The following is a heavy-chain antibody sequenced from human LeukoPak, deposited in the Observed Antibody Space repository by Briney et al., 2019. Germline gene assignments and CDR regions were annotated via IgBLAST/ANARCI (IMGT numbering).Heavy chain of an antibody. Sequence: GGSLRLSCAASGFTFSSYGMHWVRQAPGKGLEWVAFIRYDGSNKYYADSVKGRFTISRDNSKNTLYLQMNSLRAEDTAVYYCVKGRDCSSTSCYLSAEYFQHWGQGTLVTVSS. V-gene: IGHV3-30*02. CDR3: VKGRDCSSTSCYLSAEYFQH. CDR2: IRYDGSNK. D-gene: IGHD2-2*01. J-gene: IGHJ1*01. CDR1: GFTFSSYG.